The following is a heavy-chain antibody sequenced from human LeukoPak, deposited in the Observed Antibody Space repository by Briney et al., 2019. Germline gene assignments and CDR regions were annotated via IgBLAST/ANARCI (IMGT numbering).Heavy chain of an antibody. D-gene: IGHD3-22*01. V-gene: IGHV1-69*04. Sequence: ASVKVSCKASGGTFSSYAISWVRQAPGQGLEWMGRIIPILGIANYAQKFQGRVTITADKSTSTAYMELSSLRSEDTAVYYCARTPTVVVTDYYYYGMDVWGQGTTVTVSS. CDR3: ARTPTVVVTDYYYYGMDV. CDR1: GGTFSSYA. J-gene: IGHJ6*02. CDR2: IIPILGIA.